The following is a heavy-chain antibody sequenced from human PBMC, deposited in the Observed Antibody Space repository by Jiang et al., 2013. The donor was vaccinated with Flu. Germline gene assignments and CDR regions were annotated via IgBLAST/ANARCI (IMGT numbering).Heavy chain of an antibody. Sequence: SGSGLVKPSGTLSLTCAVSGGSISSSNWWSWVRQPPGKGLEWIGEIYHSGSTNYNPSLKSRVTISVDKSKNQFSLKLSSVTAADTAVYYCARGRVGWGLGPDFDYWGQGTLVTVSS. V-gene: IGHV4-4*02. CDR3: ARGRVGWGLGPDFDY. CDR2: IYHSGST. J-gene: IGHJ4*02. CDR1: GGSISSSNW. D-gene: IGHD1-26*01.